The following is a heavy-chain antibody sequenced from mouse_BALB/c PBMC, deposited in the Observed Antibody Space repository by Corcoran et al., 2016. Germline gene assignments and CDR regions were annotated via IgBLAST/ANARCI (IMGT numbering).Heavy chain of an antibody. CDR3: ARSPREVRLYAMDY. D-gene: IGHD2-14*01. J-gene: IGHJ4*01. CDR2: INPYYGST. CDR1: GYSFTDYI. Sequence: EIQLQQTGPELVKPGASVKISCKASGYSFTDYIMLWVKQSHGKSLEWIGNINPYYGSTSYNLKFKGKATLTVDKSSSTAYMQLNSLTSEDSAVYYCARSPREVRLYAMDYWGQGTSVTVSS. V-gene: IGHV1-39*01.